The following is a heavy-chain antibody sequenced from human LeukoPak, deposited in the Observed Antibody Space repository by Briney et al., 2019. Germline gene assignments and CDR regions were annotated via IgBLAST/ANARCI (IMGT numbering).Heavy chain of an antibody. D-gene: IGHD3-22*01. Sequence: GASVKVSCKASGYTFTSYGISWVRQAPGQGLEWMGWISAYNGNTNYAQKLQGRVTMTTDTSTSTAYMELRSLRSDDTAVYYCARDSASDYYDSSGYSQKNFDYWGQGTLVTVSS. CDR2: ISAYNGNT. CDR3: ARDSASDYYDSSGYSQKNFDY. CDR1: GYTFTSYG. V-gene: IGHV1-18*01. J-gene: IGHJ4*02.